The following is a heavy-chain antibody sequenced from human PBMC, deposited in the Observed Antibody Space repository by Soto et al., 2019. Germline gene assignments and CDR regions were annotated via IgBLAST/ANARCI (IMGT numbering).Heavy chain of an antibody. CDR1: GFTYDEYA. CDR2: IIWNSGRI. J-gene: IGHJ6*02. V-gene: IGHV3-9*01. Sequence: GGTMRPSCAASGFTYDEYAMHWVRQAPGKGLQWVSGIIWNSGRIGYADSVKGRFTISRDNAKNSLYLQMNSLRAEDTALYYCAKDAITMVRGVISYYGMDVWGQGTTVTVSS. D-gene: IGHD3-10*01. CDR3: AKDAITMVRGVISYYGMDV.